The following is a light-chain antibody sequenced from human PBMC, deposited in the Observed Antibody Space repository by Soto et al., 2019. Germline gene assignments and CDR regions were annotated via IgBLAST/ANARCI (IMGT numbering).Light chain of an antibody. Sequence: QSALTQPASVSGSPGQSITISCTGTSSDVGGYNYVSWYQQHPGKAPKLMIYDVSNRPSGVSNRFSGSKSGNTASLTISGLQAEDEAVYYCCSYTSSSTPVVFGGGTKLTVL. V-gene: IGLV2-14*03. CDR2: DVS. J-gene: IGLJ2*01. CDR3: CSYTSSSTPVV. CDR1: SSDVGGYNY.